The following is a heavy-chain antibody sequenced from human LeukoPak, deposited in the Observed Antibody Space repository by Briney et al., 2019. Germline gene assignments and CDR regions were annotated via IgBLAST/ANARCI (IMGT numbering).Heavy chain of an antibody. D-gene: IGHD3-10*01. CDR3: VRQSIGSYIGVDS. V-gene: IGHV4-39*01. CDR2: MYYSGIS. Sequence: RSETLSLTCSVSSGSISGSRYYWGWIRQSPGKGLEWIGSMYYSGISYYNPSLKSRATISIDTSKNQFSLKLSSVTDSDTAVYFCVRQSIGSYIGVDSWGHGTLVTVSS. CDR1: SGSISGSRYY. J-gene: IGHJ5*01.